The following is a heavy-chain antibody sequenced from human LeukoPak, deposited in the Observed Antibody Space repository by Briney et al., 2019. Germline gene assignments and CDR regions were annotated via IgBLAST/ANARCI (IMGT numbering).Heavy chain of an antibody. V-gene: IGHV4-4*07. CDR2: IYTSGST. CDR3: ARAAAGPYFDY. Sequence: KPSETLSLTCTVSGGSISSYYWSWIRRPAGKGLEWIGCIYTSGSTNYNPSLKSRVTMSVDTSKNQFSLKLSSVTAADTAVYYCARAAAGPYFDYWGQRTLVTVSS. D-gene: IGHD6-13*01. CDR1: GGSISSYY. J-gene: IGHJ4*02.